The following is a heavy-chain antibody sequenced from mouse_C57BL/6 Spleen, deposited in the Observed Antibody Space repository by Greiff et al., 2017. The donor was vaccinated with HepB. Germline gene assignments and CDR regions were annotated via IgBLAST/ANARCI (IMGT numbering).Heavy chain of an antibody. CDR1: GYTFTSYW. CDR3: AREGYYGSSYVAY. CDR2: IDPSDSET. D-gene: IGHD1-1*01. Sequence: QVQLQQPGAELVRPGSSVKLSCKASGYTFTSYWMHWVKQRPIQGLEWIGNIDPSDSETHYNQKFKDKATLTVDKSSSTAYIQLSSLTSEDSAVYYCAREGYYGSSYVAYWGQGTLVTVSA. V-gene: IGHV1-52*01. J-gene: IGHJ3*01.